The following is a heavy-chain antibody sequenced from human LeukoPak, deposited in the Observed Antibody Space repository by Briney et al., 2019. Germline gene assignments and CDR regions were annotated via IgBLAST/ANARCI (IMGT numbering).Heavy chain of an antibody. V-gene: IGHV4-39*01. CDR3: ARGSIVGATIWYFDL. CDR1: GASISSSSYY. J-gene: IGHJ2*01. Sequence: SETLSLTCSVSGASISSSSYYWGWIRQPPGKGLEWIGSIYYSGSTYYNPSLKSRVTISVDTSKNQFSLKLSSVTAADTAVYYCARGSIVGATIWYFDLWGRGTLVTVSS. CDR2: IYYSGST. D-gene: IGHD1-26*01.